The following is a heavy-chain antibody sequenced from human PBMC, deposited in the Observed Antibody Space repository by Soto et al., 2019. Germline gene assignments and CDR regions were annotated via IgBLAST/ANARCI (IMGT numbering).Heavy chain of an antibody. V-gene: IGHV1-69*13. D-gene: IGHD3-22*01. J-gene: IGHJ6*02. CDR1: GGTFSSYA. CDR3: ARNRAVITKTTFYYYYGMDV. Sequence: GASVKVSCKASGGTFSSYAISWVRQAPGQGLEWMGGIIPIFGTANYAQKFQGRVTITADESTSTAYMELSSLRSEDTAVYYCARNRAVITKTTFYYYYGMDVWGQGTTVTVSS. CDR2: IIPIFGTA.